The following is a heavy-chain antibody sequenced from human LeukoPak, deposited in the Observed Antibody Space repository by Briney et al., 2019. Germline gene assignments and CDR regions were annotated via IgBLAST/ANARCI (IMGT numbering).Heavy chain of an antibody. D-gene: IGHD1-26*01. CDR2: INHRGTT. J-gene: IGHJ4*02. Sequence: SETLSLTCAVYGDSFSGYYWSWIRQPPGKGLEWIAEINHRGTTHYNPSLKSRVNISEDTSKNQFSLHLDSVTAADTAVYYCARSWAGMYYPFYYFDYWGQGTLVSVSS. CDR3: ARSWAGMYYPFYYFDY. V-gene: IGHV4-34*01. CDR1: GDSFSGYY.